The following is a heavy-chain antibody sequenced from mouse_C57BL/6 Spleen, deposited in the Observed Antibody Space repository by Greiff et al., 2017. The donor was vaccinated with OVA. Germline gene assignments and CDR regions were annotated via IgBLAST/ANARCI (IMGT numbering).Heavy chain of an antibody. CDR1: GYTFTSYW. J-gene: IGHJ1*03. Sequence: QVQLQQPGAELVKPGASVKMSCKASGYTFTSYWITWVKQRPGQGLEWIGDIYPGSGSTNYNEKFKSKATLTVVTSSSTAYMQLSSLTSEDSAVYYCARDDGSSPSWYFDVWGTGTTVTVSS. CDR3: ARDDGSSPSWYFDV. D-gene: IGHD1-1*01. V-gene: IGHV1-55*01. CDR2: IYPGSGST.